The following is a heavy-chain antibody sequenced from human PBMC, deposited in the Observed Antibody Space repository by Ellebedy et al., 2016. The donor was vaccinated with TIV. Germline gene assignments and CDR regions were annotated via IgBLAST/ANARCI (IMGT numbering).Heavy chain of an antibody. Sequence: SVKVSXKASGGTFSSYAISWVRQAPGQGLEWMGGIIPIFGTANYAQKFQGRVTITADESTSTAYMELSSLRSEDTAVYYCASSVNEEKQLVPLVYWGQGTLVTVSS. CDR3: ASSVNEEKQLVPLVY. D-gene: IGHD6-13*01. CDR2: IIPIFGTA. V-gene: IGHV1-69*13. CDR1: GGTFSSYA. J-gene: IGHJ4*02.